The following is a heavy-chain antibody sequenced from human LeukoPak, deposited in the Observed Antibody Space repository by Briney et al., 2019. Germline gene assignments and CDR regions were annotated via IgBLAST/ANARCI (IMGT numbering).Heavy chain of an antibody. D-gene: IGHD3-10*01. Sequence: EASVKVSCKASGYTFTSYDINWVRQAPGQGLEWMGGIIPIFGTANYAQKFQGRVTITADESTSTAYMELSSLRSEDTAVYYCELLWFGEPPLWGQGTLVTVSS. CDR3: ELLWFGEPPL. CDR2: IIPIFGTA. J-gene: IGHJ4*02. V-gene: IGHV1-69*13. CDR1: GYTFTSYD.